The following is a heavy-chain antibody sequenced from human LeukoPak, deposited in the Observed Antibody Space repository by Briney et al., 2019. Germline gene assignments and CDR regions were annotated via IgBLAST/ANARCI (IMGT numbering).Heavy chain of an antibody. CDR3: ATTNSGWYYFDY. CDR1: SGSISGYY. J-gene: IGHJ4*02. CDR2: IYSTGST. V-gene: IGHV4-4*07. D-gene: IGHD6-19*01. Sequence: ETLSLTCTVSSGSISGYYWSWIRQPAGKGLEWIGRIYSTGSTNYNPSLKSRITMSADTSKNQVSLKLSSVTAADTAVYYCATTNSGWYYFDYWGQGTLVTVSS.